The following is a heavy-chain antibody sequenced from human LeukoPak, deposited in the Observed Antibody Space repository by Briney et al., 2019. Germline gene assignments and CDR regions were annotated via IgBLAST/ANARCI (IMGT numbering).Heavy chain of an antibody. CDR3: ARHGGYYDSSR. V-gene: IGHV5-10-1*01. CDR2: FDPSDSYT. Sequence: AGSLKISCKVSGYSFTSYWISWVRQMPGEGVVWMGRFDPSDSYTNYSPSFQGHVTISADKSISTAYLQWSSLKASDTAMYYCARHGGYYDSSRWGQRTLVTVSS. J-gene: IGHJ4*02. D-gene: IGHD3-22*01. CDR1: GYSFTSYW.